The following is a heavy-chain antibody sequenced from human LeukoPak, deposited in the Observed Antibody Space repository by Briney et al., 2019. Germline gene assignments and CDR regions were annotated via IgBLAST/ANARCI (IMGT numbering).Heavy chain of an antibody. J-gene: IGHJ6*02. Sequence: ASVMVSCKASGYTFTSYAMHWVRQAPGQRLEWMGWINAGNGNTKYSQKFQGRVTITRDTSASTAYMELSSLRSEDTAVYYCARRSEFISLFDHTGGSPPYDDGMDVWGQGTTVTVSS. CDR2: INAGNGNT. D-gene: IGHD3-10*02. V-gene: IGHV1-3*01. CDR1: GYTFTSYA. CDR3: ARRSEFISLFDHTGGSPPYDDGMDV.